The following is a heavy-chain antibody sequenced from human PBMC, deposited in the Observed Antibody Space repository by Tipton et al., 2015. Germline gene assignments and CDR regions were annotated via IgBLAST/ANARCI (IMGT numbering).Heavy chain of an antibody. D-gene: IGHD3-22*01. J-gene: IGHJ2*01. Sequence: SLRLSCAASGFDFNTHWIHWVRQAPGKGLEWVSNIGASGGSTHYADSVKGRFTISRDNAKNSVYLQMNSLRAEDTAVYYCARDLWHDSDSSLWFFDLWGRGTLVTVSS. CDR2: IGASGGST. V-gene: IGHV3-48*04. CDR3: ARDLWHDSDSSLWFFDL. CDR1: GFDFNTHW.